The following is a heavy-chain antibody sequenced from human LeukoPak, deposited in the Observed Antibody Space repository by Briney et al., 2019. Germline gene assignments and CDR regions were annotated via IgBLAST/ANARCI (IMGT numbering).Heavy chain of an antibody. Sequence: GGSLRLSCAASGFTFSSYGMHWVRQAPGKGLEWVGDISYDGSNKYYADSVKGRFTISRDNSKNTLYLQMNSLRAEDTAVYYCAKDPSPILQPYYFDYWGQGTLVTVSS. CDR2: ISYDGSNK. D-gene: IGHD4-11*01. J-gene: IGHJ4*02. CDR1: GFTFSSYG. CDR3: AKDPSPILQPYYFDY. V-gene: IGHV3-30*18.